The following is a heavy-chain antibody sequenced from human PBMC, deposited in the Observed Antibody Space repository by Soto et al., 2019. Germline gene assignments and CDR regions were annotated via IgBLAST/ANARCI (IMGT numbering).Heavy chain of an antibody. CDR3: ARVRESGGSYCLFSSDFDY. CDR2: ISAYNGNT. D-gene: IGHD1-26*01. J-gene: IGHJ4*02. Sequence: ASVKVSCKASGYTFTSYGISWVRQAPGQGLEWMGWISAYNGNTNYAQKLQGRVTMTTDTSTSTAYMELRSLRSDDTAVYYCARVRESGGSYCLFSSDFDYWGQGTLVTVSS. CDR1: GYTFTSYG. V-gene: IGHV1-18*04.